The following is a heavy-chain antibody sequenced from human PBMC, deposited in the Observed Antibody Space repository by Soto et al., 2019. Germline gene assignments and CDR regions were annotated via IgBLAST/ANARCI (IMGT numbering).Heavy chain of an antibody. CDR2: IYYTGST. V-gene: IGHV4-59*12. Sequence: LSLTCTFSGASISAYYWNWIRQPPGKGLEWIGDIYYTGSTNYNPSLKSRVTISVDKSKNQFSLKLSSVTAADTAVYYCARLGRVLNVWGQGTTVTVSS. J-gene: IGHJ6*02. D-gene: IGHD2-15*01. CDR3: ARLGRVLNV. CDR1: GASISAYY.